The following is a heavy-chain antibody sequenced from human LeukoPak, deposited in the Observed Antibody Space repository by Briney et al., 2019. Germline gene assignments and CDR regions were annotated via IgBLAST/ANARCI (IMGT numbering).Heavy chain of an antibody. Sequence: GASVKVSCKASGGTFSSYAISWVRQAPGQGLEWMGGIIPIFGTANYAQKFQGRVTITADKSTSTAYMELSSLRSEDTAVYYCARVRSGDDFWSGYSYYYYYYMDVWGKGTTVTVSS. CDR2: IIPIFGTA. J-gene: IGHJ6*03. D-gene: IGHD3-3*01. CDR1: GGTFSSYA. V-gene: IGHV1-69*06. CDR3: ARVRSGDDFWSGYSYYYYYYMDV.